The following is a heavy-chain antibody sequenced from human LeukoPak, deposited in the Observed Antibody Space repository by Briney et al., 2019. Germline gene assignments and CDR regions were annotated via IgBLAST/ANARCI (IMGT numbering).Heavy chain of an antibody. J-gene: IGHJ4*02. D-gene: IGHD4-17*01. CDR2: ISSNGAST. CDR3: ARGGRGDAGDY. Sequence: GGSLRLSCAASGFTFSTYAMHWVRQAPGKGLEYVSAISSNGASTYYTNSVKGRFTISRGNSKNTLYLQMGSLRTEDLAVYYCARGGRGDAGDYWGQGTLVTVSS. V-gene: IGHV3-64*01. CDR1: GFTFSTYA.